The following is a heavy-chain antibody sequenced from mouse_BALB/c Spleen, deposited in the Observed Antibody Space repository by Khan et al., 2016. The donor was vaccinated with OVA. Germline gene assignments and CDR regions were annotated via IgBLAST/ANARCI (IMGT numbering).Heavy chain of an antibody. J-gene: IGHJ2*01. CDR2: ITYSGNT. CDR1: GYSITNDYV. CDR3: ARIGGGDFDY. V-gene: IGHV3-2*02. Sequence: VQLQQSGPGLVKPSQSLYLTCTVTGYSITNDYVWNWIRQFPGNILEWMGYITYSGNTKYNPSFKSRISITLDTSKNQSFLQLTSLTTEDTATYCGARIGGGDFDYWGQGTTVTVSS. D-gene: IGHD1-1*02.